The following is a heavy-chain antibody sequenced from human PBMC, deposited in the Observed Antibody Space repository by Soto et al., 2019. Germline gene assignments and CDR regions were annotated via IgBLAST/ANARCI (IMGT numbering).Heavy chain of an antibody. CDR2: MNQSGSA. CDR3: AKGDGRPPNSTARLWFDS. D-gene: IGHD6-6*01. Sequence: SETLSLTCAVYGGSFSAYYWSWIRQSPGKGLEWIGEMNQSGSANYNPSLESRVTISVDTSKNQFSLYLSSVTAADTAVYYCAKGDGRPPNSTARLWFDSWGQGTLVTVSS. J-gene: IGHJ5*01. V-gene: IGHV4-34*01. CDR1: GGSFSAYY.